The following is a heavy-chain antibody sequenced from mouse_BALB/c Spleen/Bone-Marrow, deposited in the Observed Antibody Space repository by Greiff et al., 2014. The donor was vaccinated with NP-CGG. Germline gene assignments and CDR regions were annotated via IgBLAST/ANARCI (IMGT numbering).Heavy chain of an antibody. V-gene: IGHV3-8*02. CDR2: ISYSGST. D-gene: IGHD1-1*01. Sequence: EVQLQQSGPSLVKPSQTLSLTCSVTGDSITRGYWNWIRKFPGNKLEYMGYISYSGSTYYNPSLKSRISITRDTSKNQYYLQLNSVTTEDTATYYCARILLRSYAMDYWGQGTSVTVSS. CDR1: GDSITRGY. J-gene: IGHJ4*01. CDR3: ARILLRSYAMDY.